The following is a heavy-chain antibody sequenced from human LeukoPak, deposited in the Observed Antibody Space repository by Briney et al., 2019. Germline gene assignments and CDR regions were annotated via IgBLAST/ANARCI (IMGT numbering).Heavy chain of an antibody. CDR1: GFTFSSYS. D-gene: IGHD6-13*01. CDR2: ISSSSSYI. J-gene: IGHJ4*02. CDR3: AKDPQYGQQLVPGGYFDY. Sequence: PGGSLRLSCAASGFTFSSYSMNWVRQAPGKGLEWVSSISSSSSYIYYADSVKGRFTISRDNSKNTLYLQMNSLRAEDTAVYYCAKDPQYGQQLVPGGYFDYWGQGTLVTVSS. V-gene: IGHV3-21*01.